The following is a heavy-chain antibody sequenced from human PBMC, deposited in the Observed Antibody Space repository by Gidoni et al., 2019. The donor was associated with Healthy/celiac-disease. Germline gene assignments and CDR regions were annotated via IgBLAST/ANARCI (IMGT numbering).Heavy chain of an antibody. CDR1: GGSISSSSYY. D-gene: IGHD6-13*01. CDR2: IYYMGST. V-gene: IGHV4-39*01. Sequence: QLPLQESGPGLVKPSETLSLTCTVSGGSISSSSYYWGWIRQPPGQGLEWIGSIYYMGSTYYNPSLKSRVTISVDTSKNQFSLKLSSVTAADTAVYYCATPGIAAAGTPAWGQGTLVTVSS. J-gene: IGHJ5*02. CDR3: ATPGIAAAGTPA.